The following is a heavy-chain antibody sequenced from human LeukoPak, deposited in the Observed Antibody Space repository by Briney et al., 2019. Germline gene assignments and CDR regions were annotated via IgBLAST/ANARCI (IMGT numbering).Heavy chain of an antibody. CDR2: IIPILGIA. D-gene: IGHD1-1*01. J-gene: IGHJ6*02. CDR1: GGTFSSYA. CDR3: ARGAGTIGEGLHSYHYHGMDL. Sequence: SVKVSCKASGGTFSSYAISWVRQAPGQGLEWMGRIIPILGIANYAQKFQGRVTITADKSTSTAYMELSSLRSEDTAVYYCARGAGTIGEGLHSYHYHGMDLRGQGTPVTVPS. V-gene: IGHV1-69*04.